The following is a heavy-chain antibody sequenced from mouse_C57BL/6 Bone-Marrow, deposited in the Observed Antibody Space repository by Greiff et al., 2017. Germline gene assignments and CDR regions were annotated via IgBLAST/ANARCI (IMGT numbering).Heavy chain of an antibody. V-gene: IGHV1-82*01. J-gene: IGHJ4*01. CDR2: IYPGDGDT. D-gene: IGHD1-1*01. CDR3: ARTPPITTVVADYYAMDY. CDR1: GYAFSSSW. Sequence: QVQLQQSGPELVKPGASVKISCKASGYAFSSSWMNWVKQRPGKGLEWIGRIYPGDGDTNYNGKFKGKATLTADKSSSTAYMQLSSLTPEDSAVYFCARTPPITTVVADYYAMDYWGQGTSVTVSS.